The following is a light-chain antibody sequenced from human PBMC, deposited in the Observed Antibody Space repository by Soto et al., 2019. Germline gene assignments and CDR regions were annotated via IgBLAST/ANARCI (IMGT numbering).Light chain of an antibody. V-gene: IGKV1-9*01. J-gene: IGKJ5*01. CDR1: QNIRIY. CDR2: EAS. CDR3: QQLNTLPFT. Sequence: IQMTQSPSSLSASVGDRFTITCRASQNIRIYLNWFQQKPGKAPKLMIYEASTLQSGVPSRFSGSGSGTEFTLTISGLLPEDFATYHCQQLNTLPFTFGQGTRLEIK.